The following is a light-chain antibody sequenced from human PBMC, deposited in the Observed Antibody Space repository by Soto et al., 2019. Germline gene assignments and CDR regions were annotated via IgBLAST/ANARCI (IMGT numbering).Light chain of an antibody. CDR3: ASYTATTTVI. V-gene: IGLV2-14*01. J-gene: IGLJ2*01. CDR2: EVS. Sequence: QSVLTQPASVSGSPGQSLTISCTGTRSDIGAFKFVSWFQQHPGKAPKLVIYEVSNRPSGVSNRFSGSKSGNTASLTISGLQAEDEAHYYCASYTATTTVIFGGGTKLTVI. CDR1: RSDIGAFKF.